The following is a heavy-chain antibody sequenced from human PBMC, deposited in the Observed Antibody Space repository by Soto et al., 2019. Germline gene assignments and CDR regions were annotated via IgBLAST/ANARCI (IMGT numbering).Heavy chain of an antibody. CDR2: IYYSGST. D-gene: IGHD6-13*01. J-gene: IGHJ6*02. Sequence: SETLSLTCTVSGGSISSYYWSWIRQPPGKGLEWIGYIYYSGSTNYNPSLKSRVTISVDTSKNQFSLKLSSVTAADTAVYYCAREGYSSSWDPRSRRYYYGMDVWGQGTTVTVSS. CDR3: AREGYSSSWDPRSRRYYYGMDV. V-gene: IGHV4-59*01. CDR1: GGSISSYY.